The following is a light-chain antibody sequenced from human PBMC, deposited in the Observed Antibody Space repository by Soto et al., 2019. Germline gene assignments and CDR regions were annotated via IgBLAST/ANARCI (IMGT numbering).Light chain of an antibody. CDR2: GAS. J-gene: IGKJ1*01. CDR3: QQYNNWPPRT. V-gene: IGKV3-15*01. CDR1: QSVSNN. Sequence: ETVVTQSPATLSVSPGESATLSCRASQSVSNNLAWYQQKPGQAPRLLLYGASTRATGIPARFSGSGAGTEFTLTTSSMQPEDFAVYYCQQYNNWPPRTFGQGTKGDI.